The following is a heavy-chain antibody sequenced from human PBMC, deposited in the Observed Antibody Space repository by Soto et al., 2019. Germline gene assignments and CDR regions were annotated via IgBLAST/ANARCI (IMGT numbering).Heavy chain of an antibody. Sequence: SETLSLTCTVSGGSISSGGYYWSWIRQHPGKGLERIGYIYYSGSTYYNPSLKSRVTISVDTSKNQFSLKLSSVTAADTAVYYCARGPGSYYDSSGYYYGGHYFDYWGQGTLVTVSS. CDR2: IYYSGST. CDR3: ARGPGSYYDSSGYYYGGHYFDY. V-gene: IGHV4-31*03. CDR1: GGSISSGGYY. J-gene: IGHJ4*02. D-gene: IGHD3-22*01.